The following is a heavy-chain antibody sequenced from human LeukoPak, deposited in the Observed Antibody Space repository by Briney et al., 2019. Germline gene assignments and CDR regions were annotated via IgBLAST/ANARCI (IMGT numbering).Heavy chain of an antibody. CDR1: GFTFTNYA. Sequence: GGSLRLSCAMSGFTFTNYAMTWVRQAPGKGLEWVSTIGGGDGSTHYADSVKGRFTISRDNSKNTLYLQMNSLRAEDTAVYYCAKREVRGVKYFGNWGQGTLVTVSS. V-gene: IGHV3-23*01. D-gene: IGHD3-10*01. CDR2: IGGGDGST. J-gene: IGHJ4*02. CDR3: AKREVRGVKYFGN.